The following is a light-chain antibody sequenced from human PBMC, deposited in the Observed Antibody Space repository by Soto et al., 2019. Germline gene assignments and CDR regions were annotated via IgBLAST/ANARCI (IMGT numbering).Light chain of an antibody. CDR1: SSNIGSNT. V-gene: IGLV1-44*01. CDR2: SNN. CDR3: AAWDDNLNGFYV. J-gene: IGLJ1*01. Sequence: QAVVTQPPSASGTPGQRVTISCSGSSSNIGSNTVNWYQQLPGTAPKLLIYSNNPRPSGVPDRFSGSKSGTSASLAISGLQSEDEADYYCAAWDDNLNGFYVFGTGTKVTVL.